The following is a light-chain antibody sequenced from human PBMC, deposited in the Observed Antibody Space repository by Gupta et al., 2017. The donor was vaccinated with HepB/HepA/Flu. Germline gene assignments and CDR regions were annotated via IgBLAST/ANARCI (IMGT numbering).Light chain of an antibody. Sequence: DIQMTQSPSSVSASVGDRVTITCRASQGISRALAWYQQKPGKAPKLLISAASSLQSGVPSRFSGSGSGTDFTLTIISLQPADFATYYCQQANSFPFTFGPGTKVDFK. CDR3: QQANSFPFT. J-gene: IGKJ3*01. CDR1: QGISRA. CDR2: AAS. V-gene: IGKV1-12*01.